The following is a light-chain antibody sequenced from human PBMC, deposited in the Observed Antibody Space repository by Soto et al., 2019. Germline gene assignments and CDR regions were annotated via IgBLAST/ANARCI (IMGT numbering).Light chain of an antibody. CDR2: DVT. Sequence: QSVLTQPRSVSGSPGQSVTISCVGTSNDVGLYNYVSWYQQHPGEAPKVMIYDVTKRPSGVPDRFSASKSGNTASLTISGLQAEDEADYYCCSYAGRYTFVFGAGTKLTVL. CDR3: CSYAGRYTFV. V-gene: IGLV2-11*01. J-gene: IGLJ1*01. CDR1: SNDVGLYNY.